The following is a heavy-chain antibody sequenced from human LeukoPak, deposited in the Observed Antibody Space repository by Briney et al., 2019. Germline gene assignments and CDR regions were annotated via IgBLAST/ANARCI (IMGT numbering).Heavy chain of an antibody. D-gene: IGHD5-24*01. CDR3: ARGDGYNLRGP. CDR2: INSDGSST. J-gene: IGHJ5*02. CDR1: GFTFSSYW. V-gene: IGHV3-74*01. Sequence: GGSLRLSCAASGFTFSSYWMHWVRQAPGKGLVWVSRINSDGSSTSYADSVKGRFSISRDNAKNTLYLQMNSLRAEDTAVYYCARGDGYNLRGPWGQGTLVTVSS.